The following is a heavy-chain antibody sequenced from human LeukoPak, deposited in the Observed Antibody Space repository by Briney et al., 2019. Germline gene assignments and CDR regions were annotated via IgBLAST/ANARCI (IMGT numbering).Heavy chain of an antibody. D-gene: IGHD3-22*01. V-gene: IGHV1-69*05. CDR1: GGTFSSYA. Sequence: SVKVSCKASGGTFSSYAISWVRQAPGQGLGWMGGIIPIFGTANYAQKFQGRVTITTDESTSTAYMELSSLRSEDTAVYYCAREGYYDSSGYYRYSYFDYWGQGTLVTVSS. CDR2: IIPIFGTA. CDR3: AREGYYDSSGYYRYSYFDY. J-gene: IGHJ4*02.